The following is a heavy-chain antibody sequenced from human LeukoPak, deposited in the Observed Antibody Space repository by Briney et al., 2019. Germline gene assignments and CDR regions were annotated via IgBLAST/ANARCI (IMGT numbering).Heavy chain of an antibody. J-gene: IGHJ4*02. CDR3: ASSTPSNYVDYEYYFDS. CDR2: VYGSGT. D-gene: IGHD4-17*01. CDR1: GVSISRYY. V-gene: IGHV4-4*07. Sequence: SETLSLTCIVSGVSISRYYWSWIRQPAGKGLEWIGRVYGSGTNYNPSLKSRVAMSLDTSKNQFSLKLISVTAADTAVYYCASSTPSNYVDYEYYFDSWGQGILVTVSS.